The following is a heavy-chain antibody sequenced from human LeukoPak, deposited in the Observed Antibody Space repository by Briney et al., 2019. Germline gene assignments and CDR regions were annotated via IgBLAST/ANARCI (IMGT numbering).Heavy chain of an antibody. V-gene: IGHV4-38-2*02. CDR1: GYSISTGYY. CDR2: FYHGGST. J-gene: IGHJ4*02. CDR3: ARERNYGDFGY. D-gene: IGHD4-17*01. Sequence: SETLSLTCTVSGYSISTGYYWDWIRQPPGKGLEWIGTFYHGGSTYYNPSLKSRVTISVDTSKNQFSLNLTSVTAADTAVYYCARERNYGDFGYWGQGTLVTVSS.